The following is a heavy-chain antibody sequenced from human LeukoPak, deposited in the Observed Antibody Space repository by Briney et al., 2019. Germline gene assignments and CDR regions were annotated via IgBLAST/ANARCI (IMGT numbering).Heavy chain of an antibody. Sequence: SGPTLVIPTQTLTLTFSSSGFPLSPRGVGVGWVRQPPRKALERLALISWNDDKRYSPSLKSRLTITKDTSKNQVVLTITTMDPVNTATSYCAHRGSFFGGYSYGIFEPCGQGTLVTVSS. CDR2: ISWNDDK. J-gene: IGHJ5*02. CDR3: AHRGSFFGGYSYGIFEP. V-gene: IGHV2-5*01. CDR1: GFPLSPRGVG. D-gene: IGHD5-18*01.